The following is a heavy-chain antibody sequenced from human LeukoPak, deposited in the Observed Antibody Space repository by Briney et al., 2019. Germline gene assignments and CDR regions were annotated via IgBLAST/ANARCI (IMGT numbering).Heavy chain of an antibody. CDR2: IWYDGRGK. CDR3: AKDPYGYGSYFDY. D-gene: IGHD5-18*01. Sequence: PGGSLRLSCAASGFTFSGCGMHWVRQAPGKGLEWVAFIWYDGRGKYYTDSVKGRFTISRDNSKNTLYLQMNSLRAEDTAMYYCAKDPYGYGSYFDYWGQGTLVTVSS. V-gene: IGHV3-30*02. J-gene: IGHJ4*02. CDR1: GFTFSGCG.